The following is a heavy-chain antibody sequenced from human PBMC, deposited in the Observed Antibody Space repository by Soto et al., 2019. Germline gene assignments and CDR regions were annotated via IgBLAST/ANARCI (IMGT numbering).Heavy chain of an antibody. Sequence: PGGSLRLSCVGSGFTFSNHAMTWVRQAPGKGLEWVSDISGSGGTIHYADSVKGRFTISRDNSKNTLYLQMNSLNAEDTAVYYCANVWGIAGFDYWGQGTLVTVSS. D-gene: IGHD3-16*01. CDR2: ISGSGGTI. CDR1: GFTFSNHA. J-gene: IGHJ4*02. CDR3: ANVWGIAGFDY. V-gene: IGHV3-23*01.